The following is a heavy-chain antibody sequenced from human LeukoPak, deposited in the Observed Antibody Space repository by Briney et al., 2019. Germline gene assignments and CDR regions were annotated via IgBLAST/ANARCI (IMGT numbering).Heavy chain of an antibody. J-gene: IGHJ4*02. CDR1: GFTFSTYG. Sequence: GGSLRLSCAASGFTFSTYGMHWVRQAPGKGLEWVAAIWYDGSNIFYADSVKGRFTISRDNSKNTMYLQMNSLRAEDTAVYYCARGDFGVTCGGVFDYWGQGTLVTVSS. CDR3: ARGDFGVTCGGVFDY. V-gene: IGHV3-33*08. D-gene: IGHD3-16*01. CDR2: IWYDGSNI.